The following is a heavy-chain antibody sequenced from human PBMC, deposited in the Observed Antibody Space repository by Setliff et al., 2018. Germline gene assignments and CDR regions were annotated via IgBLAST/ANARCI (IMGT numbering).Heavy chain of an antibody. V-gene: IGHV1-18*01. CDR1: GYTFTSYG. J-gene: IGHJ6*02. D-gene: IGHD5-12*01. Sequence: GASVKVSCKASGYTFTSYGISWVRQAPGQGLEWMGWISAYNGNTNYAQKLQGRVTITRDTSASTAYMELSSLRSEDTAVYYCARDPTLYSAFPGYGMDVWGQGTTVTVSS. CDR3: ARDPTLYSAFPGYGMDV. CDR2: ISAYNGNT.